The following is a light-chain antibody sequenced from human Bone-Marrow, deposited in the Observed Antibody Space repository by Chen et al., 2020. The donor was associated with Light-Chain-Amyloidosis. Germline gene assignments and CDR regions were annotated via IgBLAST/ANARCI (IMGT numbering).Light chain of an antibody. V-gene: IGLV2-14*01. J-gene: IGLJ1*01. CDR3: SSYTITNTLV. CDR2: EVT. Sequence: QSALTQPASVSGSPGPSITISCTGTTSDVVGDKNVAWYQQHPHNAPKLLIYEVTKRPSWVPDRFSGSKSDNTASLTISGLQTEDEADYFCSSYTITNTLVFGSGTRVTVL. CDR1: TSDVVGDKN.